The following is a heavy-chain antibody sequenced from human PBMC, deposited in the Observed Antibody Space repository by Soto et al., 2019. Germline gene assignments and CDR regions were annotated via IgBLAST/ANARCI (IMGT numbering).Heavy chain of an antibody. V-gene: IGHV3-48*01. CDR3: ARTWYSSGWGWFDP. CDR2: ISGSGTTI. CDR1: GFTFSSYS. D-gene: IGHD6-19*01. Sequence: PGGSLRLSCAASGFTFSSYSMNWVRQAPGKGLEWVSYISGSGTTIYYADSVKGRFTVSRDNAKNSLYLQMSSLRAEDMAVYYCARTWYSSGWGWFDPWGQGTLVTVSS. J-gene: IGHJ5*02.